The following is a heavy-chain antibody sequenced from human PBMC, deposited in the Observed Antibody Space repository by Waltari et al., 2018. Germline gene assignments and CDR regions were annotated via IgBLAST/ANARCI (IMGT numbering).Heavy chain of an antibody. CDR2: INPNRGGT. D-gene: IGHD1-26*01. J-gene: IGHJ3*02. CDR3: ARHPPRAGATHRHAFDI. V-gene: IGHV1-2*06. CDR1: GYTFTGYY. Sequence: QVQLVQSGAEVKKPGASVKVSCKASGYTFTGYYMHWVRQAPGQGLEWMGRINPNRGGTNYAQKFQGSVTISGDTSKNQCSLKLSSVTAADTAVYYCARHPPRAGATHRHAFDIWGQGTMVTVSS.